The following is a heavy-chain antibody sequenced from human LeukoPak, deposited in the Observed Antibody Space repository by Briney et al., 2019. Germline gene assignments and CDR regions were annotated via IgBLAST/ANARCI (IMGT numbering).Heavy chain of an antibody. Sequence: GGSLTLSCAASGLTFSSFAMHWVRQAPGKGLEWVSIIYSGGSTYYADSVKDGFTISRDNSKNTLYLQMNSLRAEDTAVYYCARPFSDSGGYYDAFDIWGQGTIVTVSS. CDR1: GLTFSSFA. CDR2: IYSGGST. J-gene: IGHJ3*02. D-gene: IGHD3-22*01. V-gene: IGHV3-66*04. CDR3: ARPFSDSGGYYDAFDI.